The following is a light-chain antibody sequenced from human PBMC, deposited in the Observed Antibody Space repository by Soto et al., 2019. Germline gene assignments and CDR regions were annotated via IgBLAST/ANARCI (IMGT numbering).Light chain of an antibody. V-gene: IGLV2-23*01. J-gene: IGLJ2*01. CDR2: EGS. Sequence: QSALTQPASVSGSPGQSITISCTGTSSDVGSYNLVSWHQQHPGKAPKLMIYEGSKRPSGVSNRFSGSKSGNTASLTISGLQTEDEADYHCCSYTGSSTLVIFGGGTKLTVL. CDR1: SSDVGSYNL. CDR3: CSYTGSSTLVI.